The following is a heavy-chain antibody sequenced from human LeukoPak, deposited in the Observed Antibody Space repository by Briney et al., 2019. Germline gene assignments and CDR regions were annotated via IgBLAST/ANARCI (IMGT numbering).Heavy chain of an antibody. CDR2: ITSSSTYT. CDR1: GFTFDDYA. J-gene: IGHJ6*03. Sequence: PGGSLRLSCAASGFTFDDYAMNWVRQTPGKGLEWVSSITSSSTYTFYADSVKGRFTISRDNARNSLYLQMNSLRAEDTAVYYCARDPYSGTYGDTYYYYMDVWGKGTTVTISS. V-gene: IGHV3-21*01. D-gene: IGHD1-26*01. CDR3: ARDPYSGTYGDTYYYYMDV.